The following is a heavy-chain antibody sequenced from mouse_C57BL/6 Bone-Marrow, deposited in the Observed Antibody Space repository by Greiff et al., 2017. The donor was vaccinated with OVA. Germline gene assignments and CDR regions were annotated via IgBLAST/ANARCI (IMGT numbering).Heavy chain of an antibody. J-gene: IGHJ4*01. Sequence: EVKLVESGGDLVKPGGSLKLSCAASGFTFSSYGMSWVRQTPDKRLEWVATISSGGSYTYYPDSVKGRFTISRDNAKNTLYLQMSSLKSEDTAMYYCAREGFICYGNYDYAMDYWGQGTSVTVSS. CDR1: GFTFSSYG. CDR3: AREGFICYGNYDYAMDY. V-gene: IGHV5-6*01. CDR2: ISSGGSYT. D-gene: IGHD2-1*01.